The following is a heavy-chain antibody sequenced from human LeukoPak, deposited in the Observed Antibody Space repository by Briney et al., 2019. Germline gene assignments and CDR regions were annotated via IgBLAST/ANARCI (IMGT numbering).Heavy chain of an antibody. CDR3: ARGGRGDAYLDY. V-gene: IGHV1-2*06. Sequence: ASVKVSCKASGYTFTDYYMHWVRQAPGQRLEWIGRINPNSGGTKTAQKFQGTVTMTRGTSIRTAYMELSRLTSDDTATYYSARGGRGDAYLDYWGQGTLVTASS. D-gene: IGHD5-24*01. CDR2: INPNSGGT. J-gene: IGHJ4*02. CDR1: GYTFTDYY.